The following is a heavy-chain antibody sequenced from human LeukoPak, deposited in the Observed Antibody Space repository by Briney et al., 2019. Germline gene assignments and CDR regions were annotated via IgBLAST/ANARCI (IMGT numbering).Heavy chain of an antibody. V-gene: IGHV5-51*01. J-gene: IGHJ4*02. Sequence: GESLQISCKGSGYIFTSYWIGWVRQMPGKGLEWMGIIYPGDSDTRYSPSFQGQVTISADKSISTAYLQWSSLKASDTAMYYCARPPTYYYDSSGYFGVYFDYWGQGTLVTVSS. CDR1: GYIFTSYW. CDR3: ARPPTYYYDSSGYFGVYFDY. D-gene: IGHD3-22*01. CDR2: IYPGDSDT.